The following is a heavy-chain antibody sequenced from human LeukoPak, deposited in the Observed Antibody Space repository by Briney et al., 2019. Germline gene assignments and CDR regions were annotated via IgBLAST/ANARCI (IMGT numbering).Heavy chain of an antibody. CDR2: ISSSSSYI. J-gene: IGHJ4*02. D-gene: IGHD5-18*01. CDR1: GFTFSSYS. CDR3: AKDTSRGYSYGMFDY. Sequence: GGSLRLSCAASGFTFSSYSMNWVRQAPGKGLEWVSSISSSSSYIYYADSVKGRFTISRDNSKNTLYLQMNSLRAEDTAVYYCAKDTSRGYSYGMFDYWGQGTLVTVSS. V-gene: IGHV3-21*01.